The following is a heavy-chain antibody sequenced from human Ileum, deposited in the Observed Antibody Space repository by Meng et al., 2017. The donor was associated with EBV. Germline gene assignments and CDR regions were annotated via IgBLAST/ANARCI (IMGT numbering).Heavy chain of an antibody. J-gene: IGHJ4*02. CDR1: NGSVSSYGYY. Sequence: HVQLPGAGPGPLKPSETLSLTVSVPNGSVSSYGYYWTWIRQPPGKGLEWIGYMSYTGSTNYKSTLKSRVTISVDKSKNQFSLKLSSVTAADTAVYYCARERGGGDRGIQWGQGTLVTVSS. V-gene: IGHV4-61*08. D-gene: IGHD2-21*02. CDR3: ARERGGGDRGIQ. CDR2: MSYTGST.